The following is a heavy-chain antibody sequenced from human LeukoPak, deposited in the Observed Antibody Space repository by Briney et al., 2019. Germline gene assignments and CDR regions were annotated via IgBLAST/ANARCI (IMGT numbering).Heavy chain of an antibody. CDR2: ISSSGSTI. Sequence: PGGSLRLPCAASGFTFSDYYMSWIRQAPGKGLEWVSYISSSGSTIYYADSVKGRFTISRDNAKNSLYLQMNSLRAEDTAVYYCASRCGGDCYRIDYWGQGTLVTVSS. CDR1: GFTFSDYY. CDR3: ASRCGGDCYRIDY. V-gene: IGHV3-11*04. J-gene: IGHJ4*02. D-gene: IGHD2-21*01.